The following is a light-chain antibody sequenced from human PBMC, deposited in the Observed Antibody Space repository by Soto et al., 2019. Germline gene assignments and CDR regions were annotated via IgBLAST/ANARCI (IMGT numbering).Light chain of an antibody. CDR1: SSDVGGYNL. CDR3: CSYAGSSTYV. CDR2: EGS. J-gene: IGLJ1*01. V-gene: IGLV2-23*01. Sequence: QSVLTQPASVSGSPGQSITISCTGTSSDVGGYNLVSWYQQHPGKAPKVMIYEGSKRPSGVSNRFSGSKSGNTASLTISRLQAEDEADYYCCSYAGSSTYVFGTGTKLTVL.